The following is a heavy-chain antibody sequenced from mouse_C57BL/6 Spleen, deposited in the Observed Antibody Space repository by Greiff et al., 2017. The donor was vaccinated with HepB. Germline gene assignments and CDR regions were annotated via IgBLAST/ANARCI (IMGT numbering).Heavy chain of an antibody. J-gene: IGHJ2*01. CDR2: INPNNGGT. CDR3: ARYRALYYVDY. Sequence: EVQLQQSGPELVKPGASVKISCKASGYTFTDYYMNWVKQSHGKSLEWIGDINPNNGGTSYNQKFKGKATLTVDKYSSTAYMELRSLTSEDTAVYYCARYRALYYVDYWGQGTTLTVSS. CDR1: GYTFTDYY. D-gene: IGHD3-1*01. V-gene: IGHV1-26*01.